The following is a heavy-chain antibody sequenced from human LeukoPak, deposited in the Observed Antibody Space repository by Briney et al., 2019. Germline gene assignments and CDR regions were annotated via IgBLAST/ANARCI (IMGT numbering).Heavy chain of an antibody. Sequence: PSETLSLTCAVYGGSFSGYYWSWIRQPPGKGLEWIGEINHSGSTNYNPSLKSRVTISVDTSKNQFSLKLSSVTAADTAVYYCARTRRSITMVRGVIIRNGPFDPWGQGTLVTVSS. J-gene: IGHJ5*02. D-gene: IGHD3-10*01. V-gene: IGHV4-34*01. CDR1: GGSFSGYY. CDR2: INHSGST. CDR3: ARTRRSITMVRGVIIRNGPFDP.